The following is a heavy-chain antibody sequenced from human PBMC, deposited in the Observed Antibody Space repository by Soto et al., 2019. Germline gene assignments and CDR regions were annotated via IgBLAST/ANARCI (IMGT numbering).Heavy chain of an antibody. D-gene: IGHD2-21*01. CDR2: IDNGGNT. J-gene: IGHJ4*01. CDR1: GRTFSINADF. CDR3: VKLSFLVAPT. V-gene: IGHV4-39*01. Sequence: PSETLSLTCTVSGRTFSINADFWYLAWIRQPPGKGLEWIGSIDNGGNTYYNPPLKSRVIISADTSKNQFSLSLNSVTAADTAVYYCVKLSFLVAPTWGHGNLVTVSS.